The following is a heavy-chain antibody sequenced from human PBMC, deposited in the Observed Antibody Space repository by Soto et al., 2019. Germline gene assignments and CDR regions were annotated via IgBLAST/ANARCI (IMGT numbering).Heavy chain of an antibody. CDR3: VRGGGGGLFDP. CDR1: GFTFSDYY. D-gene: IGHD2-15*01. Sequence: QVQLVESGGGLVTPGVSLRLSCASSGFTFSDYYMSWIRQAPGKGLEWLSYISPGSRYPAYADSVKGRFTISIDNARRSLSLQMNSLTVDDTASYYCVRGGGGGLFDPWGQGSIVTVAA. J-gene: IGHJ5*02. V-gene: IGHV3-11*06. CDR2: ISPGSRYP.